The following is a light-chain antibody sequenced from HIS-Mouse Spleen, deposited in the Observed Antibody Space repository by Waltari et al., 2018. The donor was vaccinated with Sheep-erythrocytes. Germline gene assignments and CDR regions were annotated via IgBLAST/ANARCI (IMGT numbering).Light chain of an antibody. CDR1: SSDVGGYNY. J-gene: IGLJ1*01. CDR3: CSYAGSYNHV. Sequence: QSALTQPRSVSGSPGQSVTIPCTGTSSDVGGYNYVSWYPQHPGKAPKLMIYDVSKRPSGFPDRFPGSKSGNTASLTISGLQAEDEADYYCCSYAGSYNHVFATGTKVTVL. V-gene: IGLV2-11*01. CDR2: DVS.